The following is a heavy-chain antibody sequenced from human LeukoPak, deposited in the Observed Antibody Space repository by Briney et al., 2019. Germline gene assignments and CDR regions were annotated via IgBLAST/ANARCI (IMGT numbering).Heavy chain of an antibody. CDR2: ISDSGGGT. CDR3: AKLPGRAADY. CDR1: GFTFSSYV. V-gene: IGHV3-23*01. Sequence: GGSLRLSCAASGFTFSSYVMNWVRQAPGKGLEWVSGISDSGGGTYYPDSVKGRFTISRDNSKNTLYLQMNSLRAEDTAVYYCAKLPGRAADYWGQGTLVTVSS. J-gene: IGHJ4*02.